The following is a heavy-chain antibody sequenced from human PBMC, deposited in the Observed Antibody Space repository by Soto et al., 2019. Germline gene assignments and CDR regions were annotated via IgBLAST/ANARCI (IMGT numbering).Heavy chain of an antibody. V-gene: IGHV1-18*04. D-gene: IGHD3-9*01. CDR3: ARVIPGDYDILTGYGNDY. J-gene: IGHJ4*02. Sequence: QVQLVQSGAEVKKPGASVKVSCKASGYTFTSYGISWVRQAPGQGLEWMGWISAYNGNTNYAQKLQGRVTMTTDTSTRTAYMELRSLRSDDTAVYYWARVIPGDYDILTGYGNDYWGQGTLVTVSS. CDR2: ISAYNGNT. CDR1: GYTFTSYG.